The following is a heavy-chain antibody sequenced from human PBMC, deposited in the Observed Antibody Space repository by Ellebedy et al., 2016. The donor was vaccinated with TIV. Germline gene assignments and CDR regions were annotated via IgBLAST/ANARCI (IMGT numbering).Heavy chain of an antibody. CDR2: INPNSGGT. CDR1: GYTFTSYD. Sequence: AASVKVSCKASGYTFTSYDINWVRQAPGQGLEWMAWINPNSGGTNYAQNFLGRVTVTRDKSTSTAFLELSRLRTDDTAVDYCTRDLTNIVSGDYWGQGTLVTVSS. CDR3: TRDLTNIVSGDY. V-gene: IGHV1-2*02. D-gene: IGHD5/OR15-5a*01. J-gene: IGHJ4*02.